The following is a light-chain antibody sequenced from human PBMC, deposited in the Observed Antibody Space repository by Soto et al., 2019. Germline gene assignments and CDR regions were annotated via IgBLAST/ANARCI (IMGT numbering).Light chain of an antibody. CDR2: WAS. Sequence: DIVMTQSPDSLAVSLGERATINCKSSQSVLYSSNNKNYLAWYQQKPGQPPKLLIYWASTRESGVPDRFSGSGSGTDFTLTISSLQPEDFATYYCQQYYSYPLTFGGGTKVDIK. V-gene: IGKV4-1*01. CDR1: QSVLYSSNNKNY. CDR3: QQYYSYPLT. J-gene: IGKJ4*01.